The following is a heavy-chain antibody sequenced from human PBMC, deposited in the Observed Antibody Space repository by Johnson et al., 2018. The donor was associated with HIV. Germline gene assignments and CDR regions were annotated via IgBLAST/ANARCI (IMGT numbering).Heavy chain of an antibody. D-gene: IGHD3-10*01. V-gene: IGHV3-11*01. Sequence: QVQLVESGGGLVQIGGSLRLSCAASGFTFSDYYMSWIRQAPGKGLDWVSYISSTGTTIYYADSVKGRFTISRDNSKNTLYLQMNSLRAEDTALYFCARRGITIVADAFDIWGQGTMVTVSS. CDR2: ISSTGTTI. CDR3: ARRGITIVADAFDI. J-gene: IGHJ3*02. CDR1: GFTFSDYY.